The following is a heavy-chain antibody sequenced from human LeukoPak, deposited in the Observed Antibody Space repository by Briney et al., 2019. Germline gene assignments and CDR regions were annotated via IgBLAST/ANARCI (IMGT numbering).Heavy chain of an antibody. CDR3: ARGGHSMIVAFDI. D-gene: IGHD3-22*01. Sequence: PGGSLRLSCAASGFTFSSYSMNWVRQAPGKGLEWVSSISSSSSYIYYADSVKGRFTISRDNAKNSLYLQMNSLRVEDTAVYYCARGGHSMIVAFDIWGQGTMVTVSS. CDR1: GFTFSSYS. CDR2: ISSSSSYI. V-gene: IGHV3-21*04. J-gene: IGHJ3*02.